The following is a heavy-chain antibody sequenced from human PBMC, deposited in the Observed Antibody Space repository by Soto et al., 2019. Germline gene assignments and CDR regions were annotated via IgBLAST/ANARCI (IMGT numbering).Heavy chain of an antibody. D-gene: IGHD6-19*01. CDR2: IRSKAYGGTT. V-gene: IGHV3-49*03. CDR3: TMGYSSGWYRSSNYYYYGMDV. J-gene: IGHJ6*02. Sequence: GGSLRLSCTASGFTFGDYAMSWFRQAPGKGLEWVGFIRSKAYGGTTEYAASVKGRFTISRDDSKSIAYLQMNSLKTEDTAVYYCTMGYSSGWYRSSNYYYYGMDVWGQGTTVTVSS. CDR1: GFTFGDYA.